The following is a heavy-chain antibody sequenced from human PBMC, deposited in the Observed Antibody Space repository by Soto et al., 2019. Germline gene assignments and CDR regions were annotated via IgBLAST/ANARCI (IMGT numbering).Heavy chain of an antibody. CDR3: ATAYSSSSGFAFDI. Sequence: LSLTCTVSGGSISSSSYYWGWIRQPPGKGLEWIGSIYYSGSTYYNPSLKSRVTISVDTSKNQFSLKLSSVTAADTAVYYCATAYSSSSGFAFDIWGQGTMVTVSS. J-gene: IGHJ3*02. CDR1: GGSISSSSYY. CDR2: IYYSGST. V-gene: IGHV4-39*01. D-gene: IGHD6-6*01.